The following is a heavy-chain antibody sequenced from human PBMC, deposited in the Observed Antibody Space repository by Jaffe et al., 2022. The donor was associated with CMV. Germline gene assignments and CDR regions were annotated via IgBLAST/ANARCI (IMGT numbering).Heavy chain of an antibody. CDR2: IRSKAYGGTT. V-gene: IGHV3-49*04. CDR3: TSYGDPTRPVYYYYYMDV. CDR1: GFTFGDYA. J-gene: IGHJ6*03. Sequence: EVQLVESGGGLVQPGRSLRLSCTASGFTFGDYAMSWVRQAPGKGLEWVGFIRSKAYGGTTEYAASVKGRFTISRDDSKSIAYLQMNSLKTEDTAVYYCTSYGDPTRPVYYYYYMDVWGKGTTVTVSS. D-gene: IGHD4-17*01.